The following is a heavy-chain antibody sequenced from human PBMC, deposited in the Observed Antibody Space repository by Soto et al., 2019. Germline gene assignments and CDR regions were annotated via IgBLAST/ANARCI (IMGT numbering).Heavy chain of an antibody. CDR1: GYTFTDHF. J-gene: IGHJ6*02. CDR3: ARHGLVRGVVVKRLDV. CDR2: SNPKRGDT. D-gene: IGHD3-10*01. V-gene: IGHV1-2*02. Sequence: QVQLVQSGTEVERPGASVRVSCTASGYTFTDHFLHWVRQAPGQGLEWMGWSNPKRGDTNYSPKFRSRVTMTRDAYISAAYMELSRLRADDTATYFCARHGLVRGVVVKRLDVWGQGTTVTVSS.